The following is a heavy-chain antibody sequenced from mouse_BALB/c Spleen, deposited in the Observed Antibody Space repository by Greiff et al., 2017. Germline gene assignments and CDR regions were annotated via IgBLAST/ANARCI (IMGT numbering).Heavy chain of an antibody. Sequence: EVMLVESGGGLVKLGGSLKLSCAASGFTFSSYYMSWVRQTPEKRLELVAAINSNGGSTYYPDTVKGRFTISRDNAKNTLYLQMSSLKSEDTALYYCARPYYGSSYGYFDYWGQGTTLTVSS. J-gene: IGHJ2*01. D-gene: IGHD1-1*01. CDR1: GFTFSSYY. CDR2: INSNGGST. V-gene: IGHV5-6-2*01. CDR3: ARPYYGSSYGYFDY.